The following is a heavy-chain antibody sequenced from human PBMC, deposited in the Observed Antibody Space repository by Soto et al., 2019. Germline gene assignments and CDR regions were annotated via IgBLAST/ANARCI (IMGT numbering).Heavy chain of an antibody. Sequence: PSETLSLTCTVSGGSISSYYWSWIRQPPGKGLEWIGYIYYSGSTNYNPSLKSRVTISVDTSKNQFSLKLSSVTAADTAVYYCARVPIYSGGWYYFDYGGQGPLVTVP. CDR2: IYYSGST. J-gene: IGHJ4*02. CDR1: GGSISSYY. V-gene: IGHV4-59*01. D-gene: IGHD6-19*01. CDR3: ARVPIYSGGWYYFDY.